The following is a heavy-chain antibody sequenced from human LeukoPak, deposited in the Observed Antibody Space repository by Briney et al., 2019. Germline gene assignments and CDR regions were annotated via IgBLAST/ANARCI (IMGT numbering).Heavy chain of an antibody. Sequence: PSETLSLTCTVSGGSISSGSYYWSWIRQPAGKGLECIGRIYTSGSTNYNPSLKSRVTISVDTSKNQFSLKLSSVTAADTAVYYCARDSFIAAAGDYYYYGMDVWGQGTTVTVSS. CDR3: ARDSFIAAAGDYYYYGMDV. D-gene: IGHD6-13*01. CDR2: IYTSGST. V-gene: IGHV4-61*02. J-gene: IGHJ6*02. CDR1: GGSISSGSYY.